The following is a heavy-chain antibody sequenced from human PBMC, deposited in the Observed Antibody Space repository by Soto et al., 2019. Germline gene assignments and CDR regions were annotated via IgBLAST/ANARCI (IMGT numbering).Heavy chain of an antibody. CDR3: ARSDNRNSLYGVDV. CDR1: GGSLSGYY. CDR2: INHRGSS. V-gene: IGHV4-34*01. D-gene: IGHD1-7*01. J-gene: IGHJ6*02. Sequence: SETLSLTCAVNGGSLSGYYWSWIRQSPGKGLEWIGEINHRGSSDYNPPLKSRVTISIDASKNHVTLELTSVTAADTAVYYCARSDNRNSLYGVDVWGQGTAVTVSS.